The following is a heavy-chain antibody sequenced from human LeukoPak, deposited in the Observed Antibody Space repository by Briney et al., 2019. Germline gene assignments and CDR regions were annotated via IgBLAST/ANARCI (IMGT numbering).Heavy chain of an antibody. CDR3: ARAIVVVPAAIESYYYYGMDV. Sequence: GGSLRLSCAASGFTFSSYAMHWVRQAPGKGLEWVAVISYDGSNKYYADSVKGRFTISRDNSKNTLYLQMNSLRAGDTAVYYCARAIVVVPAAIESYYYYGMDVWGQGTTVTVSS. CDR2: ISYDGSNK. J-gene: IGHJ6*02. D-gene: IGHD2-2*01. V-gene: IGHV3-30-3*01. CDR1: GFTFSSYA.